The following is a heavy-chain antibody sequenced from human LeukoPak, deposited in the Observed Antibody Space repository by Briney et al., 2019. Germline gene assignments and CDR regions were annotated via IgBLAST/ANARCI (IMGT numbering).Heavy chain of an antibody. V-gene: IGHV3-11*01. J-gene: IGHJ4*02. CDR3: ARGSRALAVAGTGDY. CDR1: GFTFCDYY. CDR2: ISSGGSTI. Sequence: GGSLRLSCADSGFTFCDYYMSSVRQAPGEGLEWVSYISSGGSTIYYADSVKGRFTISRDNAKNSLYLQMNSLRAEDTALYYCARGSRALAVAGTGDYWGQGTLATVSS. D-gene: IGHD6-19*01.